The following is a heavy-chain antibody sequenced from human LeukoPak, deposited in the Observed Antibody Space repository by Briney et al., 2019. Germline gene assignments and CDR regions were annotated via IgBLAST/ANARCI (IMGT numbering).Heavy chain of an antibody. CDR1: GFTFSSYG. CDR3: ARDRMVRGVTQYYFDY. Sequence: GGSLRLSCAASGFTFSSYGMHWVRQAPGKGLEWVAVISYDGSNKYYADSVKGRFTISRDNSKNTLYLQMNSLRAEDTAVYYCARDRMVRGVTQYYFDYWGQGTLVTVSS. V-gene: IGHV3-30*03. CDR2: ISYDGSNK. D-gene: IGHD3-10*01. J-gene: IGHJ4*02.